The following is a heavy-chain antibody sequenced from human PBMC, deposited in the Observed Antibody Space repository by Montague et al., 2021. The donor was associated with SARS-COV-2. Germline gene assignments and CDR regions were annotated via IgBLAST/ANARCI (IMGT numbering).Heavy chain of an antibody. CDR1: GGSFSGYY. Sequence: SETLSLTCAVYGGSFSGYYWSWIRQPPGKGLEWIGEINPSGGTNXNPSLESRVTISADTSKKQFSLKFSSVRAADTTVYYCARGRYGGAAYWGQGTLVTVTS. D-gene: IGHD1-26*01. V-gene: IGHV4-34*01. CDR2: INPSGGT. CDR3: ARGRYGGAAY. J-gene: IGHJ4*02.